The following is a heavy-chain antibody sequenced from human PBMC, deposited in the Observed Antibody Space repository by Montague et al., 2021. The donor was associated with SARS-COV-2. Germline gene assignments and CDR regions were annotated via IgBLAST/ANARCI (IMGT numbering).Heavy chain of an antibody. CDR1: GFTFSHYW. CDR2: INIDGSSI. V-gene: IGHV3-74*01. Sequence: SLRLSCAASGFTFSHYWMHWVRQAPGKGLVWVSRINIDGSSINYADSVKGRFTISRDNAKNTVYLQMNSLRVDDTAVYFCSRGGWEGSKGLYYYFGIDIWGQGTTVTVSS. J-gene: IGHJ6*02. D-gene: IGHD1-26*01. CDR3: SRGGWEGSKGLYYYFGIDI.